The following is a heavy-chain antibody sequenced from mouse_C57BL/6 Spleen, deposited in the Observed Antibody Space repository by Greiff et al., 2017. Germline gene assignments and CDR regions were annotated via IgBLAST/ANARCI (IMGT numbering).Heavy chain of an antibody. Sequence: QVQLKQPGAELVKPGASVKMSCKASGYTFTSYWITWVKQRPGQGLEWIGVIYPGSGSTNYNEKFKSKATLTVDTSASTAYMQLSSLTSDDSAVYYCARGITTAYFDYWGQGTTLTVSS. CDR2: IYPGSGST. CDR1: GYTFTSYW. J-gene: IGHJ2*01. V-gene: IGHV1-55*01. CDR3: ARGITTAYFDY. D-gene: IGHD1-2*01.